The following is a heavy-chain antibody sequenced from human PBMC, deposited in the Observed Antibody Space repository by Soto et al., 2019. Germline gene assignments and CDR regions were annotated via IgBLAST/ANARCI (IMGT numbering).Heavy chain of an antibody. Sequence: PSQTLSLTCAISGDSVSSNSGAWSWTRQSPSRGLEWLGRTFYRSKWYSDYAVSLRGRITINSDTSKNQFSLQLNSVTPEDTAIYFCARDGGGYSTSFAMDVWGQGTPVTVSS. V-gene: IGHV6-1*01. CDR1: GDSVSSNSGA. J-gene: IGHJ6*02. CDR3: ARDGGGYSTSFAMDV. CDR2: TFYRSKWYS. D-gene: IGHD6-6*01.